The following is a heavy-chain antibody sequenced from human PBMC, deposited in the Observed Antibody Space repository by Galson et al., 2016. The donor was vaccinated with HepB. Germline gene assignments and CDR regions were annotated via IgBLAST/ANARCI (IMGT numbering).Heavy chain of an antibody. J-gene: IGHJ5*02. CDR2: ISYTGTNE. D-gene: IGHD6-19*01. CDR1: GFTFSSYA. CDR3: ARDPTKSSGWYIWFDP. Sequence: SLRLSCAVSGFTFSSYAMHWVRQAPGKGLEWVAVISYTGTNEYYADSVKGRFTISRDNSKNTLYLQMTSLRAEDTAVYYCARDPTKSSGWYIWFDPWGQGTLVTVSS. V-gene: IGHV3-30-3*01.